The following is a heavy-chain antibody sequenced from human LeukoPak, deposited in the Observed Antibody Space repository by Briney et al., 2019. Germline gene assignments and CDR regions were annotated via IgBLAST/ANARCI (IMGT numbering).Heavy chain of an antibody. CDR1: GYSLTELS. D-gene: IGHD3-3*01. V-gene: IGHV1-24*01. Sequence: ASVTVSCKVSGYSLTELSMHWVRLAPGKGLEWMGGFYPEDGETIYAQKYQGRVTMTEDTSTDTAYMELSSLRSEDTAVYYCATRPITIVGVVITGYFDYWGQGTLVTVSS. CDR3: ATRPITIVGVVITGYFDY. CDR2: FYPEDGET. J-gene: IGHJ4*02.